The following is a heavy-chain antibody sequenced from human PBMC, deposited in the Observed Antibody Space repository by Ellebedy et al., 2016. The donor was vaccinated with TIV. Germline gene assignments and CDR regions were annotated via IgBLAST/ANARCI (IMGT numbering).Heavy chain of an antibody. CDR3: AKDPGGIAVAVVGN. V-gene: IGHV3-30*18. CDR1: GFTLSHYG. CDR2: TAHDGTVR. Sequence: GESLKISXAASGFTLSHYGMQWVRQAPGKGLEWLAVTAHDGTVRHYADSVKDRFTISRDNSKNTLYLQMNSLRAEDTAVYYCAKDPGGIAVAVVGNWGQGTLVTVSS. D-gene: IGHD6-19*01. J-gene: IGHJ4*02.